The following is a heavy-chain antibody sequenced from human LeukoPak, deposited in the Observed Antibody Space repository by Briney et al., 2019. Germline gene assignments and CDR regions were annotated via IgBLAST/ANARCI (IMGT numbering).Heavy chain of an antibody. CDR3: AKQLRYCSDGSCYFPY. CDR1: GFTFSSYA. J-gene: IGHJ4*02. CDR2: ISNNGGYI. Sequence: GGSLRLSCAASGFTFSSYAMSWVRQAPEKGLEWVSAISNNGGYIYYADSVQGRFTISRDNSKSTLCLQMNSLRAEDTAVYYCAKQLRYCSDGSCYFPYWGQGTLVTVSS. V-gene: IGHV3-23*01. D-gene: IGHD2-15*01.